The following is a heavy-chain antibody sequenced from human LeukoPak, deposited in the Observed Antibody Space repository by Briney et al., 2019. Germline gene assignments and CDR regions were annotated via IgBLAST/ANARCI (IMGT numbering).Heavy chain of an antibody. V-gene: IGHV4-4*07. CDR2: IYTSGST. Sequence: SETLSVTCTVSGGSISSYYWSWIRQPAGKGLEWIGRIYTSGSTNYNPSLKSRVTISVDKSKNQFSLKLSSVTAADTAVYYCARAPQASSSWYVKADWFDPWGQGTLVTVSS. CDR1: GGSISSYY. D-gene: IGHD6-13*01. J-gene: IGHJ5*02. CDR3: ARAPQASSSWYVKADWFDP.